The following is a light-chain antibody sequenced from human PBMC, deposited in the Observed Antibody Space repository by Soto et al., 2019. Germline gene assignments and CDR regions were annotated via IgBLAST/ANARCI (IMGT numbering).Light chain of an antibody. CDR2: GAS. CDR1: QSVSSSY. V-gene: IGKV3-20*01. Sequence: EIVLTQSPGTLSLSPGERATLSCRASQSVSSSYLAWYQQKPGQAPRLLIYGASSRATGIPDRFSGSGSGKDFILNIRRVETEDFEFYYWQQYRSTPRTFGQGTKVEIK. J-gene: IGKJ1*01. CDR3: QQYRSTPRT.